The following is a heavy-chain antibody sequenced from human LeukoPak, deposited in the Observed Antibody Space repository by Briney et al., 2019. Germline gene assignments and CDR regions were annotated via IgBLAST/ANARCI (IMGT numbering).Heavy chain of an antibody. CDR2: IYPGDSDT. D-gene: IGHD3-22*01. CDR3: AIVYYYDSSGYYYFDY. J-gene: IGHJ4*02. Sequence: GESLKISCKGSGYSFTSYWIGWVRQMPGKGLEWMGFIYPGDSDTRYSPSFQGQVTISADKSISTAYLQWSSLKASDTAMYYCAIVYYYDSSGYYYFDYWGQGTLVTVSS. V-gene: IGHV5-51*01. CDR1: GYSFTSYW.